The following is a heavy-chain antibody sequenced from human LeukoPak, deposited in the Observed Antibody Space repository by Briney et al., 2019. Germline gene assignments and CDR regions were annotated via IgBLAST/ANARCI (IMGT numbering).Heavy chain of an antibody. D-gene: IGHD3-22*01. V-gene: IGHV4-4*07. CDR1: GGSISSYY. CDR3: AKSNGYGLIDI. Sequence: SETLSLTCTVSGGSISSYYWSWIRQPAGKGLEWIGRIYTSGSTNYNPSLKSRVTISVDTSKNQFSLKLSSVTAADTAVYYCAKSNGYGLIDIWDQGTMVTVSS. J-gene: IGHJ3*02. CDR2: IYTSGST.